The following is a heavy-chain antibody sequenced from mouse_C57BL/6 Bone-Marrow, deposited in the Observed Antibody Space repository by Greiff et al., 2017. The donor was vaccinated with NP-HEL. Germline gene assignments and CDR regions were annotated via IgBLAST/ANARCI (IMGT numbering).Heavy chain of an antibody. J-gene: IGHJ2*01. Sequence: VQLQQSGPELVKPGASVKMSCKASGYTFTDYNMHWVKQSHGKSLEWIGYINPNNGGTSYNQKFKGKATLTVNKSSSTAYMELRSLTSEDSAVYYCARCVYGSSPLDYWGQGTTLTVSS. V-gene: IGHV1-22*01. CDR2: INPNNGGT. D-gene: IGHD1-1*01. CDR3: ARCVYGSSPLDY. CDR1: GYTFTDYN.